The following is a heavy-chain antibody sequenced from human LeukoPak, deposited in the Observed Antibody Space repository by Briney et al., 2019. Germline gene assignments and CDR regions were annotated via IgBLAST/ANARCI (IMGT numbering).Heavy chain of an antibody. D-gene: IGHD3-22*01. Sequence: GGSLRLSCTASGFTFGDYAMSWFRQAPGKGLEWVGIIRSKAYGGTTEYAASVKGRFTISRDDSKSIAYLQMNSLKTEDTAVYYCTRAPLNSMIVVAPDYWGQGTLVTVSS. CDR1: GFTFGDYA. CDR3: TRAPLNSMIVVAPDY. J-gene: IGHJ4*02. CDR2: IRSKAYGGTT. V-gene: IGHV3-49*03.